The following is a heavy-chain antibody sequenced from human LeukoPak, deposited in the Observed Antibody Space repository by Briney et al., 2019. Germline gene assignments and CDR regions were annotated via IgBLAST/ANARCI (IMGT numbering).Heavy chain of an antibody. J-gene: IGHJ4*02. CDR1: GYTFTSYA. Sequence: GASVKVSCKASGYTFTSYAMDWVRQAPGQRLEWMGWINAGNGNTKYSQKFQGRVTITRDTSASTAYMELSSLRSEDTAVYYCARSSPGGSPWIQLWSPFDYWGQGTLVTVSS. D-gene: IGHD5-18*01. CDR3: ARSSPGGSPWIQLWSPFDY. CDR2: INAGNGNT. V-gene: IGHV1-3*01.